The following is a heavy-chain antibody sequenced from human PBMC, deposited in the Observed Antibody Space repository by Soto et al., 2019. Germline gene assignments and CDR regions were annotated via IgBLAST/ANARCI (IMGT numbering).Heavy chain of an antibody. V-gene: IGHV3-30*18. CDR3: VKDQASGYSLIIDY. D-gene: IGHD5-12*01. J-gene: IGHJ4*02. Sequence: GGSLRLSCAASGFSFSNYGMHWVRQAPGKGLEWVAIISYDGSHKYYVDSVKGRFSISRDNVKNTLYLQMNSLTTEDTAVYYCVKDQASGYSLIIDYWGQGTLVTVSS. CDR2: ISYDGSHK. CDR1: GFSFSNYG.